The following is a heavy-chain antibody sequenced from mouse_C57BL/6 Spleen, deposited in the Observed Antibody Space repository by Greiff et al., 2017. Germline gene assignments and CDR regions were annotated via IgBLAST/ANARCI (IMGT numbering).Heavy chain of an antibody. CDR1: GYTFTSYW. Sequence: QVHVKQPGAELVKPGASVKMSCKASGYTFTSYWITWVKQRPGQGLEWIGDIYPGSGSTNYNEKFKSKATLTVDTSSSTAYMQLSSLTSEDSAVYYCAREGYYGSSKDFDYWGQGTTLTVSS. CDR3: AREGYYGSSKDFDY. J-gene: IGHJ2*01. CDR2: IYPGSGST. D-gene: IGHD1-1*01. V-gene: IGHV1-55*01.